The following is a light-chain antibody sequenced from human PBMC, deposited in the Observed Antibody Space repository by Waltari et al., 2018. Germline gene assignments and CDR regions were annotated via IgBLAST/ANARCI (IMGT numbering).Light chain of an antibody. J-gene: IGLJ3*02. CDR3: TSYTASSTLV. V-gene: IGLV2-14*01. CDR1: SSDVGGYNF. Sequence: QSALIQPASVSGSPGQSITISCTGTSSDVGGYNFVSWYQHHPGNAPKLLIYEVRDRPSGVSSRFFGSKTGNRASLTISGLLPEDEADYFCTSYTASSTLVFGGGTKVTVL. CDR2: EVR.